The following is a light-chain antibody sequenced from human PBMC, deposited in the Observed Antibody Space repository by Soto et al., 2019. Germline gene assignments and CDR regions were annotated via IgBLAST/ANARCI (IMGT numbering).Light chain of an antibody. Sequence: EIGLTQSAGTVSLSPGERATLSCRASQSVSSSYLAWYQQKPGQAPRLLIYGASSRATGIPDRFSGSGSGTDFTLTISSLQPEDSAVYYCQQYGRSPYSLGQVTK. V-gene: IGKV3-20*01. CDR2: GAS. J-gene: IGKJ2*01. CDR1: QSVSSSY. CDR3: QQYGRSPYS.